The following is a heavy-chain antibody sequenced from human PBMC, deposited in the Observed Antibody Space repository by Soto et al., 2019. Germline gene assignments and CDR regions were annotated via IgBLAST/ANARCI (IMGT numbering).Heavy chain of an antibody. CDR3: ARGRTEAGYYYGSGSSWFDP. D-gene: IGHD3-10*01. V-gene: IGHV1-18*01. J-gene: IGHJ5*02. CDR1: GYTFTSYG. CDR2: ISAYNGNT. Sequence: GASVKVSCKASGYTFTSYGISWVRQAPGQGLEWMGWISAYNGNTNYAQKLQGRVTMTTDTSTSTAYMELRSLRSDDTAVYYCARGRTEAGYYYGSGSSWFDPWGQGTLVTVSS.